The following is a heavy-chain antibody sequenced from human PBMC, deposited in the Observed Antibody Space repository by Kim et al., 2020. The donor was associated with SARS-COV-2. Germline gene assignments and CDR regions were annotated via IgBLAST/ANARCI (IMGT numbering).Heavy chain of an antibody. J-gene: IGHJ2*01. D-gene: IGHD6-13*01. CDR2: ISWNSGSI. CDR3: AKDKGSSYWYFDL. CDR1: GFTFDDYA. V-gene: IGHV3-9*01. Sequence: SLRLSCAASGFTFDDYAMHWVRQAPGKGLEWVSGISWNSGSIGYADSVKGRFTISRDNAKNSLYLQMNSLRAEDTALYYCAKDKGSSYWYFDLWGRGTLVTVSS.